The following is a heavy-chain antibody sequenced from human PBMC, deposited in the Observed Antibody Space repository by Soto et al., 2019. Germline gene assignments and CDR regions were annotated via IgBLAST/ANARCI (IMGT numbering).Heavy chain of an antibody. D-gene: IGHD5-12*01. V-gene: IGHV4-59*01. CDR3: ARVQMATLYFDH. CDR2: IYYSGTH. J-gene: IGHJ4*02. Sequence: SETLSLTCYVSGGSINNYYWSWVRQPPGKGLEWIGYIYYSGTHNYNPSLESRLTVSVDTSKNQFSLSLSSVTAADTAVYYCARVQMATLYFDHWGQGTLVTVSS. CDR1: GGSINNYY.